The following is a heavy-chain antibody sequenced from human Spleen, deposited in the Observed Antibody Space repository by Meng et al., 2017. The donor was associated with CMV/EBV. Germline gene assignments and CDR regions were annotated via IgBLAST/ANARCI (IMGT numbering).Heavy chain of an antibody. CDR1: GGTFSSYA. J-gene: IGHJ4*02. CDR3: ARWARDCTSANCLYYFDY. CDR2: IIPIFGTA. V-gene: IGHV1-69*13. D-gene: IGHD2-2*01. Sequence: SVKVSCKASGGTFSSYAISWVRQAPGQGLEWMGGIIPIFGTANYAQKLQGRVTITADQSTSTAYMELSSLKSEDTAVYYCARWARDCTSANCLYYFDYWGQGTLVTVSS.